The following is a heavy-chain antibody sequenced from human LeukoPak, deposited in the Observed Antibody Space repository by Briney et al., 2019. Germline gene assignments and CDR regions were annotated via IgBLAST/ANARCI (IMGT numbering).Heavy chain of an antibody. Sequence: PGGSLRLSFEASGFTFSSSAISWVRQAPGKGLDWVSPISNNGGYTYYADSVQGRFTISRDNSKSTLCLQMNSLRAEETAVYYCAKQLGYCSDGSCYFPYWGQGTLVTVSS. CDR1: GFTFSSSA. V-gene: IGHV3-23*01. D-gene: IGHD2-15*01. J-gene: IGHJ4*02. CDR3: AKQLGYCSDGSCYFPY. CDR2: ISNNGGYT.